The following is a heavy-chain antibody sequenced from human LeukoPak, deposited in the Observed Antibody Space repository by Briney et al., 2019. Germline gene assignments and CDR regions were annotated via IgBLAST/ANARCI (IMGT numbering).Heavy chain of an antibody. J-gene: IGHJ4*02. CDR2: IYTSGST. V-gene: IGHV4-61*02. CDR1: GGSISSGSYY. D-gene: IGHD2-15*01. CDR3: AREVGYCSGGSCYPANYFDY. Sequence: SQTLSLTCTVSGGSISSGSYYWSWIRQPAGKGLEWIGRIYTSGSTNYNPSLKSRVTISVDTPKNQFSLKLSSVTAADTAVYYCAREVGYCSGGSCYPANYFDYRGQGTLVTVSS.